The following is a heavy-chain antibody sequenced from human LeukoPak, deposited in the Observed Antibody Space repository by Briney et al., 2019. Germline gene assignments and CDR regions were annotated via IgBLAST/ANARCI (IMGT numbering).Heavy chain of an antibody. CDR1: GGSIRSYY. J-gene: IGHJ4*02. CDR3: ARGPVPGYFDS. D-gene: IGHD1-1*01. V-gene: IGHV3-21*01. Sequence: ETLSLTXTVSGGSIRSYYWSWIRQPPGKGLEWVSSISSSSSYVYYADSVKGRFTISRDNAKNSLYLQMNSLRAEDTAVYYCARGPVPGYFDSWGQGTLVTVSS. CDR2: ISSSSSYV.